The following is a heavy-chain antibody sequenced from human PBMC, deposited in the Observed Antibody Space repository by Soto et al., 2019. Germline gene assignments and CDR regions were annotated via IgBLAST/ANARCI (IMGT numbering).Heavy chain of an antibody. V-gene: IGHV4-39*02. D-gene: IGHD2-21*01. J-gene: IGHJ5*02. CDR2: IFDIWST. Sequence: SETRSRTCTFCVCCSISISYYLGFVRQPPGRGLEWIGNIFDIWSTYYNMSLKSRVIISVDTSKSHVSLKLTSVTSADTAVYYCQSLTFQDWLEQWGKGNLVNVS. CDR3: QSLTFQDWLEQ. CDR1: VCCSISISYY.